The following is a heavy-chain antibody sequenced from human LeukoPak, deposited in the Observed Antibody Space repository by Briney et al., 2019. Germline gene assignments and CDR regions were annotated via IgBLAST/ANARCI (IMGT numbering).Heavy chain of an antibody. CDR2: ISYDGSNK. V-gene: IGHV3-30-3*01. J-gene: IGHJ6*03. Sequence: GRSLRLSCAASGFTFSSYAMHWVRQAPGKGLEWVAVISYDGSNKYYADSVKGRFTISRDNSKNTLYLQMNSLRAEDTAVYYCARDRYSGYLYYYYCMDVWGKGTTVTVSS. CDR3: ARDRYSGYLYYYYCMDV. D-gene: IGHD5-12*01. CDR1: GFTFSSYA.